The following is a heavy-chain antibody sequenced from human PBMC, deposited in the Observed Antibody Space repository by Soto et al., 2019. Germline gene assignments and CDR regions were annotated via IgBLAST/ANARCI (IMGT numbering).Heavy chain of an antibody. V-gene: IGHV3-21*04. D-gene: IGHD2-15*01. CDR3: ATDTGDIEVVQDTT. CDR1: GLNFEKCS. Sequence: PGGSLRLSCAASGLNFEKCSMNWVRQPPGKGPEWLASISPSSTYIRYADSVKGRFTISRDSARNSLSLQMMNLRADDTAIYYCATDTGDIEVVQDTTWGHGTLVTVSS. J-gene: IGHJ4*01. CDR2: ISPSSTYI.